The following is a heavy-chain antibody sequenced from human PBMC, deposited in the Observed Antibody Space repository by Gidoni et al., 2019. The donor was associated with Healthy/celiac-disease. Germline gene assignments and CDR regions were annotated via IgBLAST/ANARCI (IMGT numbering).Heavy chain of an antibody. J-gene: IGHJ4*02. D-gene: IGHD4-17*01. V-gene: IGHV4-59*01. CDR3: ASLQTPDDDGDYTEDY. CDR2: IYYSGST. Sequence: QVQLQESGPGLVKPSETLSLTCTVSGGSISSYYWSWIRQPPGKGLECIGYIYYSGSTNYNPSLKSRVTISVDTSKNQFSLKLSSVTAADTAVYYCASLQTPDDDGDYTEDYWGQGTLVTVSS. CDR1: GGSISSYY.